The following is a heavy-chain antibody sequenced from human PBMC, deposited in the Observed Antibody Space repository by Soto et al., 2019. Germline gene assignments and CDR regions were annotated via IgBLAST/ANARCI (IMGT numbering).Heavy chain of an antibody. Sequence: EVQLVESGGGLIQPGGSLRLSCAASGFTVRSTYMSWVRQAPGKGLEWVSVTYSGGSTDYADSVKGRFTISRDNSKNTLYLQMISLRAEDTAVYYCARSGYSYGPFDYWGQGTLVTVSS. J-gene: IGHJ4*02. CDR1: GFTVRSTY. V-gene: IGHV3-53*01. D-gene: IGHD5-18*01. CDR3: ARSGYSYGPFDY. CDR2: TYSGGST.